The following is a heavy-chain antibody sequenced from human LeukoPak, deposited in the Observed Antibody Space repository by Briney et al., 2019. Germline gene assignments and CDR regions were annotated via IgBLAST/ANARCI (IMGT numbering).Heavy chain of an antibody. CDR3: AQDHPTIEYCSGGACFAL. D-gene: IGHD2-15*01. CDR2: LRSSGSA. CDR1: GFTFRNCA. J-gene: IGHJ5*02. Sequence: GGSLRLSCVASGFTFRNCAMTWARQAPGKGLEWVSGLRSSGSAYYADSVKGRFTISRDNSQNTLYLQMNSLRAEDTAVYYCAQDHPTIEYCSGGACFALWGQGTLVTVSS. V-gene: IGHV3-23*01.